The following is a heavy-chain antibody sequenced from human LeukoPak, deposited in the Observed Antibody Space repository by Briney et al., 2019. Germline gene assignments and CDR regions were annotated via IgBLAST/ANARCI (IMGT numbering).Heavy chain of an antibody. Sequence: PSETLSLTCTVSGDSISSSNCYWGWIRQPPGKGLEWIGSIYFSGGTYYNASLKSRVTISVDTSKNQFSLKLSSVTAADTAVYYCARGIGVFDPWGQGTLVTVSS. CDR2: IYFSGGT. J-gene: IGHJ5*02. CDR1: GDSISSSNCY. CDR3: ARGIGVFDP. D-gene: IGHD3-16*01. V-gene: IGHV4-39*01.